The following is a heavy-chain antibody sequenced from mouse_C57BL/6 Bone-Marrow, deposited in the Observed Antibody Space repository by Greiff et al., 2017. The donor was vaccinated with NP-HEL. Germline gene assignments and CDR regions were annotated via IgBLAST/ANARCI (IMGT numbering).Heavy chain of an antibody. J-gene: IGHJ3*01. CDR2: INPYNGGT. Sequence: EVQLQQSGPVLVKPGASVKMSCKASGYTFTDYYMNWVKQSHGKSLEWIGVINPYNGGTSYNQKFKGKATLTVDKSSSTAYMELNSLTSEDSAVYYCARRLREGTWFAYWGQGTLVTVSA. V-gene: IGHV1-19*01. CDR1: GYTFTDYY. CDR3: ARRLREGTWFAY. D-gene: IGHD2-4*01.